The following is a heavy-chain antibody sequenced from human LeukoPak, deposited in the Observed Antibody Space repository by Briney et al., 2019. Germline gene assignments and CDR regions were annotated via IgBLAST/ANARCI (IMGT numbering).Heavy chain of an antibody. Sequence: SQTLSLTCVISGDSFSSNSAAWNWIRQSPSRGLEWLVRTYYRSKGYNHYAVSVKSLITINPDTSKNQFSLLLTSVTPEDTAVYYCARAPGIAATGTWYYHGMDVWGQGTSVTVSS. D-gene: IGHD6-13*01. V-gene: IGHV6-1*01. CDR2: TYYRSKGYN. CDR3: ARAPGIAATGTWYYHGMDV. CDR1: GDSFSSNSAA. J-gene: IGHJ6*02.